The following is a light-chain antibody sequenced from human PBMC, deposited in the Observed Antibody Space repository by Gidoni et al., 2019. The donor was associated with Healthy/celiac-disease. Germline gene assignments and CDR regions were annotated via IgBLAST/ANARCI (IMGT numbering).Light chain of an antibody. V-gene: IGKV3-11*01. CDR1: QSVSSY. CDR3: QQRSNWPPLT. J-gene: IGKJ4*01. CDR2: DAS. Sequence: ESVLTQSPATLSLSPGERATLSCRASQSVSSYLAWYQQKPGQAPRLLIYDASNRATGIPARFSGSGSGTDFTLTIISLEPEDFAVYYCQQRSNWPPLTFGGGTKVEIK.